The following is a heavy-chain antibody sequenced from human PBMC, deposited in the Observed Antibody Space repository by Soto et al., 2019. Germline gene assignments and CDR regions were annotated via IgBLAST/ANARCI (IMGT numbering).Heavy chain of an antibody. CDR3: ARDSGGMDV. CDR2: INAGNGNT. CDR1: GYTFTSYA. Sequence: DSVKVSCKASGYTFTSYALNCVRQAPGQRLEWMGWINAGNGNTKYSKKFQGRVTITRDTSASTAYMELSSLRSEDTAVYYCARDSGGMDVWGQGTTVTVSS. J-gene: IGHJ6*02. V-gene: IGHV1-3*01.